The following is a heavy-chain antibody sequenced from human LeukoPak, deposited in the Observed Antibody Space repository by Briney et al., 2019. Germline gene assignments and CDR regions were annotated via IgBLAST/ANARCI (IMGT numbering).Heavy chain of an antibody. CDR2: IKEDGSQI. D-gene: IGHD6-19*01. CDR1: GFTFSKYW. J-gene: IGHJ4*02. Sequence: PGGSLRLSCVGRGFTFSKYWMNWVRQAPGKGLEWVANIKEDGSQIYYVDSVRGRFTIARDNAKNSVYLQMSSLRAEDTAVYYCAGSSGWLFDYWGQGSLVAVSS. V-gene: IGHV3-7*01. CDR3: AGSSGWLFDY.